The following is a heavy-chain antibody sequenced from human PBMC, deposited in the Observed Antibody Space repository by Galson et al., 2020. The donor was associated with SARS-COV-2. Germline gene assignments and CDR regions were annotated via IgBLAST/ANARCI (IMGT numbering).Heavy chain of an antibody. CDR3: AKDKGVTSIDY. J-gene: IGHJ4*02. Sequence: GESLKISCEVSGLTFNRAGMHWVRQAPGKGLEWVAFISYDGNNKYYADSLKGRFAISRDDSKNTLYLQMNTLRTDDTAIYYCAKDKGVTSIDYWGQGTLVTVSS. CDR1: GLTFNRAG. V-gene: IGHV3-30*18. CDR2: ISYDGNNK. D-gene: IGHD2-8*01.